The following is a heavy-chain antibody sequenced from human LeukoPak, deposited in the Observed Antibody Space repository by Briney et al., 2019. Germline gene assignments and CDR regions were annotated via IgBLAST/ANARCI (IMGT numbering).Heavy chain of an antibody. J-gene: IGHJ4*02. V-gene: IGHV1-69*05. CDR3: ARSHCSSTSCHPSGY. D-gene: IGHD2-2*01. CDR1: GGTLSSYA. Sequence: GASVKVSCKASGGTLSSYAISWVRQAPGQGLEWMGGIIPIFGTANYAQKFQGRVTITTDESTSTAYMELSSLRSEDTAVYYCARSHCSSTSCHPSGYWGQGTLVTVSS. CDR2: IIPIFGTA.